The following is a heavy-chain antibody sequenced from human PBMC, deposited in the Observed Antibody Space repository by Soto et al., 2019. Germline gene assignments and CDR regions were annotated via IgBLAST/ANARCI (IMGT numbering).Heavy chain of an antibody. Sequence: QVQLQESGPGLVKPSQTLSLTCTVSGGSISSGDYYWSWIRQHPGKGLEWIGYIYYSGSTYYNPSLKSRVTXSXDXSKNPFSLKLSSVTAADTAVYYCARWWSGSRQGFDPWGQGTLVTVSS. J-gene: IGHJ5*02. CDR1: GGSISSGDYY. CDR3: ARWWSGSRQGFDP. V-gene: IGHV4-31*03. CDR2: IYYSGST. D-gene: IGHD3-3*01.